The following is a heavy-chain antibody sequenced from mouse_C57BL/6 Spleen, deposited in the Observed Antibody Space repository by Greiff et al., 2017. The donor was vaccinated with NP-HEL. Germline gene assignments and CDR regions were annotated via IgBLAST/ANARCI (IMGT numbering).Heavy chain of an antibody. CDR3: ANSINYGNTWFAY. V-gene: IGHV1-64*01. Sequence: VQLQQPGAELVKPGASVKLSCKASGYTFTSYWMHWVKQRPGQGLEWIGMIHPNSGSTNYYEQFKSKATLTVDKSSSTAYMQLSSLTSEDSAVYYCANSINYGNTWFAYWGQGTLVTVSA. CDR1: GYTFTSYW. D-gene: IGHD2-1*01. CDR2: IHPNSGST. J-gene: IGHJ3*01.